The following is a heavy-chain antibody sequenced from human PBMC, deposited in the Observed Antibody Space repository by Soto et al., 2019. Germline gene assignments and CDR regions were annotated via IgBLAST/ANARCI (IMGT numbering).Heavy chain of an antibody. CDR2: ISYDGSNK. CDR1: GFTFTSYA. J-gene: IGHJ4*02. V-gene: IGHV3-30-3*01. Sequence: QVQLMESGGGVVQPGRSLRLSCAASGFTFTSYAMQWVRQAPGKGLEWVAVISYDGSNKYYADSVKGRFTISRDNSKNTLYLQMNSLRAEDTAVYYCARPDYGSGSYPENWGQGTLVTVSS. CDR3: ARPDYGSGSYPEN. D-gene: IGHD3-10*01.